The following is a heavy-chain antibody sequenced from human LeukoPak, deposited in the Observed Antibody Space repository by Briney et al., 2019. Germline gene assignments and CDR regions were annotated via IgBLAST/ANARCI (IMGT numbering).Heavy chain of an antibody. Sequence: PGGSLRLSCAASGFTFSSYGMSWVRQAPGKGLEWVSAISGSGGSTYYADSVKGRFTISRDNSKNTLYLQMNSLRAEDTAVYYCAKGQQWLGDYFDYWGQGTLVTVSS. D-gene: IGHD6-19*01. CDR2: ISGSGGST. CDR3: AKGQQWLGDYFDY. V-gene: IGHV3-23*01. J-gene: IGHJ4*02. CDR1: GFTFSSYG.